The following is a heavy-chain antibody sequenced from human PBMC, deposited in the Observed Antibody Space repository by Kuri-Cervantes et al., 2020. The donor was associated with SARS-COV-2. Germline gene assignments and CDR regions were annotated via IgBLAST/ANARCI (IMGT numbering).Heavy chain of an antibody. D-gene: IGHD6-13*01. Sequence: GGSLRLSCAASGYSFSSFALSWVRQAPGKGLEWVSSISGGGYRTYYADSVKGRFTISRDTSQKTLYLQMNSLRADDTALYYCAKSGLYTSNWNLFDYWGQGSLVTVSS. CDR1: GYSFSSFA. V-gene: IGHV3-23*01. J-gene: IGHJ4*02. CDR3: AKSGLYTSNWNLFDY. CDR2: ISGGGYRT.